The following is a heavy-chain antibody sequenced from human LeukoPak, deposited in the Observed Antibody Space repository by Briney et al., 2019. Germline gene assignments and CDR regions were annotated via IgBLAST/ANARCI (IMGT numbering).Heavy chain of an antibody. CDR3: ARGDIVVVVAANHVPLGGFDY. CDR2: ISYDGSNK. Sequence: GGSLRLSCAASGFTFSSYAMHWVRQAPGKGLEWVAVISYDGSNKYYVDSVKGRFTISRDNSKNTLYLQMNSLRAEDTAVYYCARGDIVVVVAANHVPLGGFDYWGQGTLVTVSS. V-gene: IGHV3-30-3*01. D-gene: IGHD2-15*01. J-gene: IGHJ4*02. CDR1: GFTFSSYA.